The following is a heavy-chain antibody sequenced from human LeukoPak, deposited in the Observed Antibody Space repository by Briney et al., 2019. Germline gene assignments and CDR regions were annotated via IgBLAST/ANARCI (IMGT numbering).Heavy chain of an antibody. CDR3: AKDISRVGASFDY. D-gene: IGHD1-26*01. V-gene: IGHV3-23*01. Sequence: GGSLRLSCVASGFTFSNYAMSWVRQPPGKGLEWVSAITSGGSTYYADSVKGRFTISRDNSKNTLYLQMNSLRAEDTAVYYCAKDISRVGASFDYRGQGTLVTVSS. CDR1: GFTFSNYA. J-gene: IGHJ4*02. CDR2: ITSGGST.